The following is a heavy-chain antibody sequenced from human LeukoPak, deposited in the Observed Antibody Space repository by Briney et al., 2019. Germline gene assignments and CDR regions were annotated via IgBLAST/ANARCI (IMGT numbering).Heavy chain of an antibody. V-gene: IGHV3-21*01. Sequence: GGSVRLSCAASGFTFSSYSMNWVRQAPGKGLEWVSSISRSSSYIYYADSVKGRFTISRDNAKNSLYLQMNSLRAEDTAVYYCARGPAGCSSTSCYNGYFQHWGQGTLVTVSS. J-gene: IGHJ1*01. CDR1: GFTFSSYS. CDR3: ARGPAGCSSTSCYNGYFQH. CDR2: ISRSSSYI. D-gene: IGHD2-2*02.